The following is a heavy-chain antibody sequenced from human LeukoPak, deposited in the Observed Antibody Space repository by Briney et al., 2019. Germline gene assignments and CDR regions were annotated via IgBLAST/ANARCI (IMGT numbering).Heavy chain of an antibody. CDR3: VRDVDTWRGPYFDL. J-gene: IGHJ2*01. CDR1: GFNFNTSV. CDR2: ISYDGATK. V-gene: IGHV3-30*04. D-gene: IGHD3-3*01. Sequence: GGSLGLSCVASGFNFNTSVMYWVRQAPGKGLECVALISYDGATKFYIDSVKGRFIISRDNSANTLYLHIDTLLPEDTAFYYCVRDVDTWRGPYFDLWGRGILVFVSS.